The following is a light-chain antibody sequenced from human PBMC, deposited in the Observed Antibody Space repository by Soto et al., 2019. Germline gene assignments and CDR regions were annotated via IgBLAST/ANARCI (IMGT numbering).Light chain of an antibody. J-gene: IGKJ1*01. Sequence: EVVLTQSPATLAVSPGERAILSCRASESVSKYLAWYQQKPGQAPRLLIYEASARATGIPYRFSGSGSGTEFTLTINSLQSEDFAVYYCHQYNDWRTFGQGTKVDIK. CDR1: ESVSKY. V-gene: IGKV3-15*01. CDR3: HQYNDWRT. CDR2: EAS.